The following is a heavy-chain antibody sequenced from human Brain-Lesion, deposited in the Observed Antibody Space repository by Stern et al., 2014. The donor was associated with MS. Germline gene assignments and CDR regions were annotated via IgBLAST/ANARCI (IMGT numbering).Heavy chain of an antibody. Sequence: VQLVQYGAEVRTPGSSVKVSCKASGGLFRSDAISWVRQAPGQGLEWLGGIIPMTGEAHYAQKFLDRVTITADESTTTTYMDLNSLTSEDTALYYCARHWGTDLWGQGTLLTVSS. D-gene: IGHD7-27*01. CDR2: IIPMTGEA. V-gene: IGHV1-69*01. J-gene: IGHJ5*02. CDR3: ARHWGTDL. CDR1: GGLFRSDA.